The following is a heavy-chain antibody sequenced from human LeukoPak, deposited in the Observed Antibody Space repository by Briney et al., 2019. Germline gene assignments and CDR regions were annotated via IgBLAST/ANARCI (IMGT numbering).Heavy chain of an antibody. V-gene: IGHV3-30*03. CDR1: GFTFSTCG. CDR2: ISYDGSNK. Sequence: GGSLRLSCAASGFTFSTCGMHWVRQAPGKGLEWVTFISYDGSNKYYADSVKGRFTISRDNAKNSLYLQMNSLRAEDTAVYYCARDCGGGSCYGPYDAFDIWGQGTMVTVSS. J-gene: IGHJ3*02. D-gene: IGHD2-15*01. CDR3: ARDCGGGSCYGPYDAFDI.